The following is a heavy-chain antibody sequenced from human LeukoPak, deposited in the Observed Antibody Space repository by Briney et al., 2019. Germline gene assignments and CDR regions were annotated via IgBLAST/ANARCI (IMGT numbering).Heavy chain of an antibody. CDR3: ARGRTSANYYDSADYFDY. CDR2: INPNGGST. D-gene: IGHD3-22*01. CDR1: GYTFTSYY. V-gene: IGHV1-46*01. Sequence: GASVKVSCKASGYTFTSYYMHWVRQAPGQGLEWMGIINPNGGSTSYAQKFQGRVTMTRDTSTSTVYMELSSLRSEDTAVYYCARGRTSANYYDSADYFDYWGQGTLVTVSS. J-gene: IGHJ4*02.